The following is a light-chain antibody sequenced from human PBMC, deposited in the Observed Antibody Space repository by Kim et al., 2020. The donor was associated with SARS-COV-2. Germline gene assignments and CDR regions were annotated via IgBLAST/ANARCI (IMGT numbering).Light chain of an antibody. V-gene: IGLV4-69*01. J-gene: IGLJ3*02. CDR1: GGHSSYA. CDR3: QTWGTAIV. CDR2: LDSDGSH. Sequence: ASVNLTCTLGGGHSSYAITWHQQQPEKGPRYLMKLDSDGSHSKGDGIPDRFSGSSSGAERYLTISSLQSEDEADYYCQTWGTAIVFGGGTKVTVL.